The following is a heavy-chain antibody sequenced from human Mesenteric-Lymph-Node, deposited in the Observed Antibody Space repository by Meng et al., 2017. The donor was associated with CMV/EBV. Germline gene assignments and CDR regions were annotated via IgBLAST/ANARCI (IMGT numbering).Heavy chain of an antibody. CDR3: ARGSSYDILTGYFDY. CDR1: GGSFSGYY. CDR2: INHSGST. D-gene: IGHD3-9*01. Sequence: QVALHPWGAGLLKPSETLSVTCAVYGGSFSGYYWNWIRQSPEKGLEWIGEINHSGSTTYNPSFTSRIIISVDTSTIQISLNMSSVTAADTAVYYCARGSSYDILTGYFDYWGQGALVTVSS. V-gene: IGHV4-34*01. J-gene: IGHJ4*02.